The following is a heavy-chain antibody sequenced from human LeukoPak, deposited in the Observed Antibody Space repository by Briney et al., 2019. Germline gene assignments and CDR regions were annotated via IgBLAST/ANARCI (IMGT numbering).Heavy chain of an antibody. J-gene: IGHJ6*04. V-gene: IGHV2-5*02. D-gene: IGHD3-9*01. CDR2: IHWDDDK. CDR3: VHVFSALRYFDGMDV. CDR1: GLSLSTSAAG. Sequence: SGPTLLNPQQPLTLTCTFSGLSLSTSAAGGGWLRQPPVNPLEWLPLIHWDDDKPYSPSLKSRLTITKDISKNQVVLTMTNIDPVDTATYYCVHVFSALRYFDGMDVWGEGTTVTVSS.